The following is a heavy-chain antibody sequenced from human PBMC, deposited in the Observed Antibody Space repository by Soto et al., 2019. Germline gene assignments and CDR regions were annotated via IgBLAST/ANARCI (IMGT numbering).Heavy chain of an antibody. Sequence: QVQLQESGPGLVKPSQTLSLTCTVSGGSIRSGAYYWSWIRQPPGKGLEWIGYIYYSGSTYYNPSLRSLVTISVDTSKIQSSLKLSSVTAADTAVYYCARERREGSRLDPWGQGTLVTVSS. J-gene: IGHJ5*02. D-gene: IGHD6-13*01. CDR1: GGSIRSGAYY. CDR2: IYYSGST. CDR3: ARERREGSRLDP. V-gene: IGHV4-30-4*01.